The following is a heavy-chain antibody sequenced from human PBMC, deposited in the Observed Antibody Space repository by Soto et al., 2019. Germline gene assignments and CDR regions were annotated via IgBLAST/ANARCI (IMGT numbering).Heavy chain of an antibody. Sequence: SETLSLTCTVSGGSISSYYWSWIRQPPGKGLEWIGYIYYSGSTNYNPSLKSRVTISVDTSKNQFSLKLSSVTAADTAVYYCARQGHYYDSSGYSWFDPWGQGTLVTVS. CDR2: IYYSGST. V-gene: IGHV4-59*08. J-gene: IGHJ5*02. D-gene: IGHD3-22*01. CDR1: GGSISSYY. CDR3: ARQGHYYDSSGYSWFDP.